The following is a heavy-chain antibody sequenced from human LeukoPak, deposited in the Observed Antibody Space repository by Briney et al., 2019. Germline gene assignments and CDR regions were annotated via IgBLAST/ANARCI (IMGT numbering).Heavy chain of an antibody. V-gene: IGHV3-21*04. CDR2: ITSSGYDI. CDR3: ARVRRQWLADY. CDR1: GFTFSNYG. Sequence: PGGSLRLSCAASGFTFSNYGMNWVRQAPGKGLECVSSITSSGYDIYYVDSVKGRFTISRDNAKNSLYLQMNSLRAEDTAVYYCARVRRQWLADYWGQGTLVTVSS. J-gene: IGHJ4*02. D-gene: IGHD6-19*01.